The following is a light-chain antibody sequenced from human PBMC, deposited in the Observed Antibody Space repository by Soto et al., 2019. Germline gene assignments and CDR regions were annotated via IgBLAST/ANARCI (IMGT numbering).Light chain of an antibody. J-gene: IGLJ2*01. CDR2: DVT. V-gene: IGLV2-14*01. CDR3: SSYTSTNPLV. CDR1: RSDVGGYNF. Sequence: QSALTQPASVSGSPGQSITISCTGTRSDVGGYNFVSWYQQHPGKVPKLLIYDVTHRPSGVSNRFSGSKSANTASLTISGRQAEDEADYYCSSYTSTNPLVFGGGTKLTVL.